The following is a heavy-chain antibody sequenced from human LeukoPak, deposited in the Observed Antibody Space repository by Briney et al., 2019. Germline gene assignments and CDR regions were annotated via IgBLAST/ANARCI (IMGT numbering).Heavy chain of an antibody. CDR2: IYPGDSDT. CDR1: GYSFTSYW. Sequence: GESLRISCKGSGYSFTSYWIGWVRQMPGKGLEWMGIIYPGDSDTRYSPSFQGQVTISADKSISTAYLQWSSLKASDTAMYYCARQIAAAGNNFDYWGQGTLVTVSS. CDR3: ARQIAAAGNNFDY. D-gene: IGHD6-13*01. J-gene: IGHJ4*02. V-gene: IGHV5-51*01.